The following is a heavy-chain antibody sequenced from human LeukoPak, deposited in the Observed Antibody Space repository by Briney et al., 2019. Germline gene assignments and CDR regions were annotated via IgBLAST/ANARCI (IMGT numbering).Heavy chain of an antibody. CDR2: INSDGSST. CDR3: ARAGEQQLGRGFDY. Sequence: GGSLRLSCAASGFTFSSYWMHWVRQAPGKGLVWVSRINSDGSSTSYADSVEGRFTISRDNAKNTLYLQMNSLRAEDTAVYYCARAGEQQLGRGFDYWGQGTLVTVSS. J-gene: IGHJ4*02. V-gene: IGHV3-74*01. CDR1: GFTFSSYW. D-gene: IGHD6-13*01.